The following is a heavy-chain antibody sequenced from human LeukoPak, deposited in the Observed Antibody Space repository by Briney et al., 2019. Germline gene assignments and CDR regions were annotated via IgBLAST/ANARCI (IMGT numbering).Heavy chain of an antibody. J-gene: IGHJ6*02. CDR3: AREGPAYDFWSGSYWTTLGDYYYYGMDV. Sequence: GGSLRLSCAASGFTFSSYWMSWVRQAPGKGLEWVANIKQDGSEKYYVDSVKGRFTISRDNAKNSLYLQMNSLRAEDTAVYYCAREGPAYDFWSGSYWTTLGDYYYYGMDVWGQGTTVTVSS. V-gene: IGHV3-7*03. CDR2: IKQDGSEK. D-gene: IGHD3-3*01. CDR1: GFTFSSYW.